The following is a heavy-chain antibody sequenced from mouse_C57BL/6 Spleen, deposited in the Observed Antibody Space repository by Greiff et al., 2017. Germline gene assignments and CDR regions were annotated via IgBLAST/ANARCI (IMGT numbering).Heavy chain of an antibody. CDR2: IDPENGDT. D-gene: IGHD2-3*01. J-gene: IGHJ2*01. CDR1: GFNIKDDY. CDR3: TRWGSYYYDY. Sequence: EVQLQQSGAELVRPGASVKLSCTASGFNIKDDYMDWVKQRPEQGLEWIGWIDPENGDTEYASKFQGKATITADTSSNTAYLQLSSLTSEDTAVYYCTRWGSYYYDYWGQGTTLTVSS. V-gene: IGHV14-4*01.